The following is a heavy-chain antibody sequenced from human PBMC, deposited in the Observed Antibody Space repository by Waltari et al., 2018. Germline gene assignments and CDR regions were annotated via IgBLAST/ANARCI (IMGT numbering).Heavy chain of an antibody. J-gene: IGHJ4*02. CDR1: GISFSSFW. CDR3: ARERRGQSGWYYFDF. V-gene: IGHV3-7*01. Sequence: EVQLVESGGGLVQPGGSLRLSCAASGISFSSFWMTWVRQAPGKGLAWVANIKQDGSEEYYVDTVKGRFTISKDNAKNSLYLQMNSLRAEDTAVYFCARERRGQSGWYYFDFWGQGSLVTVSS. D-gene: IGHD6-19*01. CDR2: IKQDGSEE.